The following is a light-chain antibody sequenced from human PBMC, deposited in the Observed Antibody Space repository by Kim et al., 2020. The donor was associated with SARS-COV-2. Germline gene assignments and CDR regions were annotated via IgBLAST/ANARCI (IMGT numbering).Light chain of an antibody. Sequence: ETVMTQSPTTLSVSPGERATLSCRASQSVSSNLAWYQQKPGQAPRLLIYGASTRATGIPARFSGSGSGTEFTLTISSLQSEDFAVYYCQKYNDWPPITFGQRARLEIK. V-gene: IGKV3-15*01. CDR3: QKYNDWPPIT. CDR2: GAS. J-gene: IGKJ5*01. CDR1: QSVSSN.